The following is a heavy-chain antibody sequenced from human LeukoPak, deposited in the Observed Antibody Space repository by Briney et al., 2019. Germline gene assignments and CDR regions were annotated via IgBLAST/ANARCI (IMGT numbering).Heavy chain of an antibody. V-gene: IGHV1-18*01. CDR1: GYTFTSYG. D-gene: IGHD4-23*01. J-gene: IGHJ5*02. Sequence: APVKVSCKASGYTFTSYGISWVRQAPGQGLEWMGWISAYNGNTNYAQKLQGRVTMTTDTSTSTAYMELRSLRSDDTAVYYCARDDYGGNWFDPWAREPWSPSPQ. CDR2: ISAYNGNT. CDR3: ARDDYGGNWFDP.